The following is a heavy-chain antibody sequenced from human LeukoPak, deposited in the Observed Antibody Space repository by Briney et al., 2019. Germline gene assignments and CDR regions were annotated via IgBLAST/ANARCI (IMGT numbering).Heavy chain of an antibody. V-gene: IGHV1-69*04. CDR1: GGTFSSYA. J-gene: IGHJ4*02. Sequence: SVKVSCKASGGTFSSYAFTWVRQAPGQGLEWMGRIIPILSITNYAQKFQGRVTITADKSTSTAYMELSSLRSEDTALHYCARGKVGFGELFMDYWGQGTLVTVSS. CDR3: ARGKVGFGELFMDY. D-gene: IGHD3-10*01. CDR2: IIPILSIT.